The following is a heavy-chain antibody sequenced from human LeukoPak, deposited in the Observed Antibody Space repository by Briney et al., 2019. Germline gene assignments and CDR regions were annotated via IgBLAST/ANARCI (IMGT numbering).Heavy chain of an antibody. J-gene: IGHJ4*02. Sequence: GGSLRLSCTASGFTFGEYAMSGVRQARGKGLEGGSDISSTVLTISYPASLTPRFTISTDNAKNSLYLQMNSLRAEDTAVSYCASHYYDSSGYYPDYWGQGTLVTVSS. CDR3: ASHYYDSSGYYPDY. CDR1: GFTFGEYA. D-gene: IGHD3-22*01. CDR2: ISSTVLTI. V-gene: IGHV3-11*01.